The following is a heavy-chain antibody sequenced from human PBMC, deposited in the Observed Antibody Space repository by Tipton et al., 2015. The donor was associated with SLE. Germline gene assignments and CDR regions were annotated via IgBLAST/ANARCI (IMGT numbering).Heavy chain of an antibody. D-gene: IGHD1-7*01. CDR3: ARLNSDAFDI. V-gene: IGHV4-38-2*01. CDR2: IYYSGST. J-gene: IGHJ3*02. Sequence: TLSLTCAVSGYSISSGYYWGWIRQPPGKGLAWIGSIYYSGSTYYNPSLKSRVTISVDTSKNQFSLQLSSVTAADTAVYYCARLNSDAFDIWGQGTMVTVSS. CDR1: GYSISSGYY.